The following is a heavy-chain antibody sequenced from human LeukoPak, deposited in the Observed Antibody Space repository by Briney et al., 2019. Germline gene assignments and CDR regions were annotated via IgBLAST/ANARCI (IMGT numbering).Heavy chain of an antibody. V-gene: IGHV3-21*01. CDR3: AREVVTIFGVVIRDDAFDI. D-gene: IGHD3-3*01. Sequence: GGSLRLSCAASGFTFSSYSMNWVRQAPGEGLEWVSSISSSSSYIYYADSVKGRFTISRDNAKNSLYLQMNSLRAEDTAVYYCAREVVTIFGVVIRDDAFDIWGQGTMVTVSS. J-gene: IGHJ3*02. CDR2: ISSSSSYI. CDR1: GFTFSSYS.